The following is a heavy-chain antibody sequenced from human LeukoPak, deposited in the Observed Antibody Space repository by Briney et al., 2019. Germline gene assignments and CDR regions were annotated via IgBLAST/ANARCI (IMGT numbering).Heavy chain of an antibody. CDR2: IYYSGTV. CDR3: ARLGSYFDY. Sequence: SGTLSLTCTVSGDSLTSYYWSWIRQPPGKGLQWIGYIYYSGTVNYNPSLKSRVTISVDTSKNQFSLNLSSVTAADTAVYYCARLGSYFDYWGQGTLVTVSS. V-gene: IGHV4-59*08. J-gene: IGHJ4*02. CDR1: GDSLTSYY.